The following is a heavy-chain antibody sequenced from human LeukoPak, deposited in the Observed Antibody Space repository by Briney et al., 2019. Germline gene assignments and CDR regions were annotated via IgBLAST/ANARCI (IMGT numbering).Heavy chain of an antibody. CDR3: ARHGYSSSEYFQH. J-gene: IGHJ1*01. D-gene: IGHD6-13*01. V-gene: IGHV5-10-1*01. Sequence: GESLKISCKGSGYRFTSYWISWVRQMPGKGLEWMGRIDPSDSYTKYSPSFQGHVTISADKSTGTAYLQWSSLKASDTAMYYCARHGYSSSEYFQHWGRGTLVTVSS. CDR2: IDPSDSYT. CDR1: GYRFTSYW.